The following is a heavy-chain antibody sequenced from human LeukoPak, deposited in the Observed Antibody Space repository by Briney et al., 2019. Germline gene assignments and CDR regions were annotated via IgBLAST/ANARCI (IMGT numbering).Heavy chain of an antibody. J-gene: IGHJ4*02. D-gene: IGHD3-10*01. CDR3: ARQKYSYGSGSRHPFDY. CDR1: GYSFSNYY. V-gene: IGHV5-51*07. Sequence: GESLKISCKGYGYSFSNYYIDWVHQMTGKGLEWMGAMYPGGSDIRYCPSFQGQITISADTPIVTAYLQWSILKASYTAMYYCARQKYSYGSGSRHPFDYWGQGTLVTVSS. CDR2: MYPGGSDI.